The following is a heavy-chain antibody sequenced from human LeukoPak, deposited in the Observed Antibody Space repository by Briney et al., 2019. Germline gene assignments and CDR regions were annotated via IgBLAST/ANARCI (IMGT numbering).Heavy chain of an antibody. Sequence: GGSLRLSCAASGFTVSSNHITWVRQAPGKGLEWVSVIHNVGPTYYADSVKGRFSISRDNSKNMVSLQMNSLRVEDTAVYYCARGGVPGGFDIWGQGTTVTV. V-gene: IGHV3-66*01. CDR1: GFTVSSNH. CDR3: ARGGVPGGFDI. CDR2: IHNVGPT. D-gene: IGHD2-15*01. J-gene: IGHJ3*02.